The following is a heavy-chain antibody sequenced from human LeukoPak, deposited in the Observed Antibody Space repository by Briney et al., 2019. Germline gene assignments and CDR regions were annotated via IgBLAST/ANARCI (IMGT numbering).Heavy chain of an antibody. CDR2: INPSGGST. V-gene: IGHV1-46*01. Sequence: GASVKVSCKAFGYTFTSYYMHWVRQAPGQGLEWMGIINPSGGSTSYAQKFQGRVTMTRDTSTSTVYMELSSLRSEDTAVYYCARDRGGAKSAFDIWGQGTMVTVSS. D-gene: IGHD3-10*01. J-gene: IGHJ3*02. CDR3: ARDRGGAKSAFDI. CDR1: GYTFTSYY.